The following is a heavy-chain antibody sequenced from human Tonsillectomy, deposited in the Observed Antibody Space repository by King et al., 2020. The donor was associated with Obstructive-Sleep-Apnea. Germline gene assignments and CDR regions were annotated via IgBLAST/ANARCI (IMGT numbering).Heavy chain of an antibody. V-gene: IGHV3-15*01. CDR2: IKSKTDGATT. Sequence: VQLVESGGGLVKPGGSLRLSCAASGFTFSNAWMSWVRQAPGKGLEWVGRIKSKTDGATTDYAAPVKGRFTISRDDSKNTLYLQMNSLKTEDTAVYYCTKDNWNGGFDYWGQGTLVTVSS. D-gene: IGHD1-1*01. CDR1: GFTFSNAW. J-gene: IGHJ4*02. CDR3: TKDNWNGGFDY.